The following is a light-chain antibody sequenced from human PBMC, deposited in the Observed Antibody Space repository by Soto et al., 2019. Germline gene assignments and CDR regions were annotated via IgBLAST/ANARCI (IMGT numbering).Light chain of an antibody. V-gene: IGLV2-14*01. CDR3: SSYTNIKTRACV. CDR1: SGDIGSYNR. J-gene: IGLJ1*01. Sequence: QSALTQPASASGSPGQSITISCTGTSGDIGSYNRVSWYQQHPGKAPKLIIYEVTDRPSGVSNRFSGSKSGNTSSLTISGLQAEDEAEYYCSSYTNIKTRACVFGTGTKLTVL. CDR2: EVT.